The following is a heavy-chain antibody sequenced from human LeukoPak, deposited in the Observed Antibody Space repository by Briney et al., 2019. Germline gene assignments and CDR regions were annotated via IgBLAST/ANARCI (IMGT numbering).Heavy chain of an antibody. CDR1: GYTFTSYD. J-gene: IGHJ4*02. CDR2: MNPNSGNT. Sequence: GASVTVSCTASGYTFTSYDINWVRQSTGRGREWMGWMNPNSGNTGYAQKFQGRVTMTRNTSISTAYMELSSLRSEDTAVYYCARFHPYDSSGYYGPDYWGQGTLVTVSS. CDR3: ARFHPYDSSGYYGPDY. V-gene: IGHV1-8*01. D-gene: IGHD3-22*01.